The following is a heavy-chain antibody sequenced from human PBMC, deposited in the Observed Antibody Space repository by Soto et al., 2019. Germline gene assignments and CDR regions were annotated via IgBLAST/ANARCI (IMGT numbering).Heavy chain of an antibody. D-gene: IGHD4-17*01. CDR2: ISGSGGST. V-gene: IGHV3-23*01. CDR1: GFTFSSYA. J-gene: IGHJ6*02. CDR3: AKTPTVTPRYFSALYYYGMDV. Sequence: EVQLLESGGGLVQPGGSLRLSCAASGFTFSSYAMSWVRQAPGKGLEWVSAISGSGGSTYYADSVKGRFTISRDNSKNTLYLQMNSLRDEDTAVYYCAKTPTVTPRYFSALYYYGMDVWGQGTTVTVAS.